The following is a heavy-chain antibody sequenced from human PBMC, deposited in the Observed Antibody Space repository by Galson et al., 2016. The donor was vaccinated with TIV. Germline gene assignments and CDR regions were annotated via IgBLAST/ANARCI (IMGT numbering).Heavy chain of an antibody. D-gene: IGHD3-22*01. CDR3: ARGRNYYESGAYWD. CDR1: GVTFNSYA. J-gene: IGHJ1*01. Sequence: SVKVSCKVSGVTFNSYAISWVRQAPGQGLEWMGGITAIFLTANYAQKFQGRVTITADESTSTAYMDLSSLRSEDTAVYYCARGRNYYESGAYWDWGQGTLVTVSS. CDR2: ITAIFLTA. V-gene: IGHV1-69*13.